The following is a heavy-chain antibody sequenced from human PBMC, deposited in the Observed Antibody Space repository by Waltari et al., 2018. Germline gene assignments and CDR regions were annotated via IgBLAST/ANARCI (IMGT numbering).Heavy chain of an antibody. CDR1: GGSISSYY. CDR2: IYYSGGT. V-gene: IGHV4-59*01. D-gene: IGHD4-17*01. Sequence: QVQLQESGPGLVKPSETLSLTCTVSGGSISSYYWSWIRQPPGKGLEWIGYIYYSGGTNYNPSLKSRVTISVDTSKNQFSLKLSSVTAADTAVYYCARVGKLTTRRDWYFDLWGRGTLVTVSS. J-gene: IGHJ2*01. CDR3: ARVGKLTTRRDWYFDL.